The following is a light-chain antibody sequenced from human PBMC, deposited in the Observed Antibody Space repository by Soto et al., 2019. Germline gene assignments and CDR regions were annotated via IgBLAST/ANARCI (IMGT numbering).Light chain of an antibody. CDR1: QSISSW. J-gene: IGKJ5*01. Sequence: DIPMTQSLSTLSASVGNRVTITCRASQSISSWLAWYQQKPGKAPKLLIYKASSLESGVPSRFSGSGSGTSFTLTISSLQPEDFATYYCQQLLSYPITFGQGTRLEIK. CDR2: KAS. CDR3: QQLLSYPIT. V-gene: IGKV1-5*03.